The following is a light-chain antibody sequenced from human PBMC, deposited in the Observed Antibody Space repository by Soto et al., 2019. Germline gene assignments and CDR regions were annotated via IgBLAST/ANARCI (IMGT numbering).Light chain of an antibody. Sequence: AHSRAAVSWAGRERSTLWSTFSQSVSRYLAWYQQKPGQAPRLLIYDASNRATGIPARFSGSASGTDFTLTVSGLEPAAFPLYYCQQRPTWLLITFPEGTRLEIK. CDR1: QSVSRY. V-gene: IGKV3-11*01. CDR3: QQRPTWLLIT. J-gene: IGKJ5*01. CDR2: DAS.